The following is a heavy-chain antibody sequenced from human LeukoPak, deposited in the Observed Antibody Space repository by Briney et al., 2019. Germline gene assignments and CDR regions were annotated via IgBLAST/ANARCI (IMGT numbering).Heavy chain of an antibody. CDR2: IYTSGST. J-gene: IGHJ6*03. D-gene: IGHD3-10*01. CDR1: GGSISSGSYY. V-gene: IGHV4-61*02. Sequence: SQTLCLTCTVSGGSISSGSYYWSWIRQPAGKGLEWIGRIYTSGSTNYNPSLKSRVTISVDTSKNQFSLKLSSVTAADTAVYYCARTVRGATWYYYYYYYMDVWGKGTTVTVSS. CDR3: ARTVRGATWYYYYYYYMDV.